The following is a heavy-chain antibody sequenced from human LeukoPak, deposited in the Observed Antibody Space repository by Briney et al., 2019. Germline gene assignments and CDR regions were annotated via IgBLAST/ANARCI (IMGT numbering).Heavy chain of an antibody. CDR3: ARSLPGYYGSGRPIFDY. D-gene: IGHD3-10*01. CDR1: GFTVSSNY. J-gene: IGHJ4*02. CDR2: IYSGGST. Sequence: PGGSLRLSCAASGFTVSSNYMRWVRQAPGKGLEWVSVIYSGGSTYYADSVKGRFTISRENSKNTLYLQMNSLRAQDTAVYYCARSLPGYYGSGRPIFDYWGQGTLVTVSS. V-gene: IGHV3-53*01.